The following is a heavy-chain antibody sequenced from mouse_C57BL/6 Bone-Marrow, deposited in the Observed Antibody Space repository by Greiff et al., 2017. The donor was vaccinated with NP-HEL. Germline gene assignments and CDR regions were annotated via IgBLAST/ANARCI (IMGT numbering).Heavy chain of an antibody. J-gene: IGHJ4*01. Sequence: EVQLVESGPELVKPGASVKMSCKASGYTFTDYNMHWVKQSHGKSLEWIGYINPNNGGTSYNQKFKGKATLTVNKSSSTAYMELRSLTSEDSAVYYWARGGNRGHYYAMDYWGKGPSVTVSS. CDR2: INPNNGGT. V-gene: IGHV1-22*01. CDR1: GYTFTDYN. CDR3: ARGGNRGHYYAMDY. D-gene: IGHD2-1*01.